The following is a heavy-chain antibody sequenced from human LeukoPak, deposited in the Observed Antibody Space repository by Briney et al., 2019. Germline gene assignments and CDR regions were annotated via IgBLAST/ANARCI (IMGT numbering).Heavy chain of an antibody. Sequence: GASVKVSCKASGDTFTSYDINWVRQATGQGLEWRGWMNTNSGNTGYAQKFQGRVTMTRNTSISTAYMELSSLRSEDTAVYYCARGCYGDYRGYFDYWGQGTLVTVSS. D-gene: IGHD4-17*01. CDR2: MNTNSGNT. J-gene: IGHJ4*02. V-gene: IGHV1-8*01. CDR1: GDTFTSYD. CDR3: ARGCYGDYRGYFDY.